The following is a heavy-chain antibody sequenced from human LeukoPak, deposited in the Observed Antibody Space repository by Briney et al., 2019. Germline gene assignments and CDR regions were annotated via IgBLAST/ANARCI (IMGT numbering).Heavy chain of an antibody. CDR1: GYTFTSYG. CDR2: ISGYNGNT. Sequence: ASVKVSCKASGYTFTSYGINWVRQAPGQGLEWMGWISGYNGNTNYAQKFQGRVTMTTDTSMSTAYMELRSLRSDDTAVYYCARSDCSSTICYQDYWGQGTLVTVSS. CDR3: ARSDCSSTICYQDY. V-gene: IGHV1-18*01. D-gene: IGHD2-2*01. J-gene: IGHJ4*02.